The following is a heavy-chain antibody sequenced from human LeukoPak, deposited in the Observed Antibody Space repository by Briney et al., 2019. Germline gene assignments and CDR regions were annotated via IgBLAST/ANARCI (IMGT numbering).Heavy chain of an antibody. V-gene: IGHV3-21*01. Sequence: PGGSLRHSRSPSGFTLNSYSLHWVRPAPGKGLEWVSSISSSSSYIYYADSVKGRFTISRDNAKNSLYLQMNSLRGEDTAVYYCARDGLDGYNSGWYPEYWGQGTLVTVSS. CDR2: ISSSSSYI. J-gene: IGHJ4*02. CDR1: GFTLNSYS. D-gene: IGHD6-19*01. CDR3: ARDGLDGYNSGWYPEY.